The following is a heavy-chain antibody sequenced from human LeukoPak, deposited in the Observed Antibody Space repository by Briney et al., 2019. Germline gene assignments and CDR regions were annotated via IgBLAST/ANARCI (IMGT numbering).Heavy chain of an antibody. V-gene: IGHV1-18*01. Sequence: ASVKVSCKASGYTFTSYGISWVRQAPGQGLEWMGWISAYNGNTNYAQKLQGRVTMTTDTSTSTAYMELRSLRSDDTAVYYCARGDYDFRSGYSPPDYWGQGTLVTVSS. CDR1: GYTFTSYG. D-gene: IGHD3-3*01. CDR3: ARGDYDFRSGYSPPDY. J-gene: IGHJ4*02. CDR2: ISAYNGNT.